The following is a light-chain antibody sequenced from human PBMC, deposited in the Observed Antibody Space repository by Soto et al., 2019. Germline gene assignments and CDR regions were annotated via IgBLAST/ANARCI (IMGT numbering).Light chain of an antibody. CDR2: DAS. V-gene: IGKV3-11*01. CDR3: QQRDNWPLT. CDR1: EGVNIY. Sequence: EIVLTQSPATLSLSPGESATLSCRASEGVNIYVAWYQQKPGRAPRLLIYDASNRATGIPGRFSGSGSGTYFTLTISSLESEDFAIYYCQQRDNWPLTFGGGTKVDIK. J-gene: IGKJ4*01.